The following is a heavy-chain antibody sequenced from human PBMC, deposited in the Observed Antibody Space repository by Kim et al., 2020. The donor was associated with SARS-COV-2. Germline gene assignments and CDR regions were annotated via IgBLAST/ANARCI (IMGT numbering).Heavy chain of an antibody. Sequence: KSNEDSMRGRFTISRDNAKNSLYLQMNSLRAEDTAVYYCARDRGQWFDPWGQGTLVTVSS. V-gene: IGHV3-7*01. J-gene: IGHJ5*02. CDR3: ARDRGQWFDP. CDR2: K.